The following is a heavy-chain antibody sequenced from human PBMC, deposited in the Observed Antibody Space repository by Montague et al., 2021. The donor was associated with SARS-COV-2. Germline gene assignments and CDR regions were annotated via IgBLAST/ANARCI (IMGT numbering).Heavy chain of an antibody. CDR1: GGSISSSSYY. CDR3: ASGFYSHQGGYGMDV. J-gene: IGHJ6*02. D-gene: IGHD4-11*01. Sequence: SETLSLTCTVSGGSISSSSYYWGWIRQPPGKGLEWIGSIYYSGSTYYXXXLKSRVTISVDTSKNQFSLKLSSVTAADTAVYYCASGFYSHQGGYGMDVWGQGTTVTVSS. CDR2: IYYSGST. V-gene: IGHV4-39*01.